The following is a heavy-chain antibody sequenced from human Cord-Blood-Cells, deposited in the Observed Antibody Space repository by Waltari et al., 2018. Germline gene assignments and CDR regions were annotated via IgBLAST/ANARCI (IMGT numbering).Heavy chain of an antibody. CDR1: GYSISSGYY. J-gene: IGHJ3*02. V-gene: IGHV4-38-2*02. Sequence: QVQLQESGPGLVKPSETLSLTCTVSGYSISSGYYWGWIRPPPGKGLEWIGSIYHSGSTYYNPSLKSRVTISVDTSKNQFSLKLSSVTAADTAVYYCARDKYSSSSFAFDIWGQGTMVTVSS. CDR2: IYHSGST. CDR3: ARDKYSSSSFAFDI. D-gene: IGHD6-6*01.